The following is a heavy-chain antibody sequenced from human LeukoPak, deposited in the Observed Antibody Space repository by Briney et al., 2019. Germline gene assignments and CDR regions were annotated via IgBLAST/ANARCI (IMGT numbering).Heavy chain of an antibody. J-gene: IGHJ4*02. CDR2: IYSAGST. V-gene: IGHV3-53*01. D-gene: IGHD3-22*01. CDR3: AGSLHYYDTSGPDY. CDR1: GFTVSSNY. Sequence: GGSLRLSCAASGFTVSSNYMSWVRQAPGKGLEWVSIIYSAGSTYYADPVKGRFTISRDNSKDTLYLQMNSLRAEDTAVYYCAGSLHYYDTSGPDYWGQGTLVTVSS.